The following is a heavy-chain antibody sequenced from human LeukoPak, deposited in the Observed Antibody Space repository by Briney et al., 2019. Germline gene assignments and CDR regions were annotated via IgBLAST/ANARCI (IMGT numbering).Heavy chain of an antibody. V-gene: IGHV3-48*03. CDR1: GFTFSSYE. J-gene: IGHJ4*02. D-gene: IGHD6-19*01. CDR3: AKSLSRAVAGSSTDY. Sequence: GGSLRLSCAASGFTFSSYEMNWVRQAPGKGLEWVSYISSSGSTIYYADSVKGRFTISRDNAKNSLYLQMNSLRAEDTAVYYCAKSLSRAVAGSSTDYWGQGTLVTVSS. CDR2: ISSSGSTI.